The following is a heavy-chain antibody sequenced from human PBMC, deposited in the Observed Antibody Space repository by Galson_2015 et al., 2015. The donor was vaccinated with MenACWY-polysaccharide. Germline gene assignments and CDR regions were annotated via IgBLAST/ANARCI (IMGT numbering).Heavy chain of an antibody. Sequence: PALVKPTQTLTLTCTFSGFSLSTSGVAVGWIRQPPGKALEWLALIHWDDDKRYSPSLKNRFTITKDTSKNQVVLTLTNMDPVDTATYYCTHQYASSWFDPWGQGTLVTVSS. V-gene: IGHV2-5*02. CDR3: THQYASSWFDP. CDR1: GFSLSTSGVA. D-gene: IGHD2-2*01. J-gene: IGHJ5*02. CDR2: IHWDDDK.